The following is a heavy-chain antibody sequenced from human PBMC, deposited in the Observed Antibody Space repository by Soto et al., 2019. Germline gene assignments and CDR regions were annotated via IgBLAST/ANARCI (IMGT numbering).Heavy chain of an antibody. CDR2: MNPNTGNS. D-gene: IGHD1-1*01. V-gene: IGHV1-8*01. CDR3: ARRAETNGWNGFGADKYYFDF. Sequence: ASVKVSCKASGFTFTSYDIYWVRQAAGQGLEWMGWMNPNTGNSGYAQKFQGRVTMTSDTSISTAHMELSSLRSEDTAVYYCARRAETNGWNGFGADKYYFDFWGQGTLVTVSS. CDR1: GFTFTSYD. J-gene: IGHJ4*02.